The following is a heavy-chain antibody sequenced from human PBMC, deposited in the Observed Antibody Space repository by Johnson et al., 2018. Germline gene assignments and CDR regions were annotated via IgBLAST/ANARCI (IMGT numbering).Heavy chain of an antibody. Sequence: QVQLVQSGGGVVQPGRSLRLSCAASGFVFSTYGMNWVRQAPDKGLEWVALVWNDGVTTYYADSVKGRFTISRDNAKNTRYLQMNSRRDEDTAVYYCTRARPGTKNAVDIWGQGTMVTVSS. CDR1: GFVFSTYG. D-gene: IGHD1-7*01. CDR2: VWNDGVTT. J-gene: IGHJ3*02. V-gene: IGHV3-33*01. CDR3: TRARPGTKNAVDI.